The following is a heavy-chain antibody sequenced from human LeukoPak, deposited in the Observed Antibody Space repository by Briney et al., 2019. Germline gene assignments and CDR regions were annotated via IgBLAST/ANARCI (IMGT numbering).Heavy chain of an antibody. V-gene: IGHV1-18*01. Sequence: ASVKVSCKASGYTFTSYGISWVRQAPGQGLEWMGWISAYNGNTNYAQKLQGRVTMTTDTSTSTAYMELRSLRSDDTAVYYCARDQDIVVVIDAFDIWGQGTMVTVSS. CDR1: GYTFTSYG. CDR3: ARDQDIVVVIDAFDI. J-gene: IGHJ3*02. CDR2: ISAYNGNT. D-gene: IGHD2-2*01.